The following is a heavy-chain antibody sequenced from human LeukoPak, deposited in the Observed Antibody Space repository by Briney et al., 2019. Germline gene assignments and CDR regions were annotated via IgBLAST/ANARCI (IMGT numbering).Heavy chain of an antibody. CDR3: ARGGDRFGGFYFDY. CDR2: IHHSGRS. V-gene: IGHV4-31*03. Sequence: SETLSLTCTVSADSLSSGGHYWAWIRQFPGKGLESIGFIHHSGRSRRNPSLKDRVAISVDTSRKQFALKLSSVTAADTAMYYCARGGDRFGGFYFDYWGQGIQVIVSS. D-gene: IGHD5-24*01. CDR1: ADSLSSGGHY. J-gene: IGHJ4*02.